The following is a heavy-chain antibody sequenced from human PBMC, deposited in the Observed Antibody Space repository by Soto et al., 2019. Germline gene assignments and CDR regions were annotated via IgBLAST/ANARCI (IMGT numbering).Heavy chain of an antibody. V-gene: IGHV3-72*01. D-gene: IGHD1-26*01. CDR1: AHY. Sequence: AHYMDWVRQAPGKGLEWVGRIKNKANSYTTEYAASVEGRFTISREDSQNSLYLQMNSLKTEDTAVYYCARVSLVGPSGGRYFDYWGQGSQVAVSS. CDR3: ARVSLVGPSGGRYFDY. CDR2: IKNKANSYTT. J-gene: IGHJ4*02.